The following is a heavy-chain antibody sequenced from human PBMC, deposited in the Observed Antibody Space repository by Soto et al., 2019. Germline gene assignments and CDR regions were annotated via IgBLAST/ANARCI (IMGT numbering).Heavy chain of an antibody. Sequence: GASVKVSCKASGGTFSSYAISWVRQAPGQGLEWMGGIIPIFGTANYAQKFQGRVTITADESTSTAYMELSSLRSDDTAVYYCARLERRKSWFDPWGQGTLVTVSS. CDR1: GGTFSSYA. CDR2: IIPIFGTA. J-gene: IGHJ5*02. D-gene: IGHD1-1*01. CDR3: ARLERRKSWFDP. V-gene: IGHV1-69*13.